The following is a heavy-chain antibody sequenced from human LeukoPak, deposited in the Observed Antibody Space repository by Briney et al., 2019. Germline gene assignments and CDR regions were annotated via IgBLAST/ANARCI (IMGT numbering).Heavy chain of an antibody. Sequence: PGGSLRLSCAASGLTFSTYAMHWVRQAPPKGLVWGAVISYDGSNKYYAHSVKGRFTISRDNSKNTLYLQMNSLRTEDTAVYYCARSGRYFDWLLSPDWGQGTLVTVSS. CDR2: ISYDGSNK. V-gene: IGHV3-30-3*01. CDR3: ARSGRYFDWLLSPD. J-gene: IGHJ4*02. CDR1: GLTFSTYA. D-gene: IGHD3-9*01.